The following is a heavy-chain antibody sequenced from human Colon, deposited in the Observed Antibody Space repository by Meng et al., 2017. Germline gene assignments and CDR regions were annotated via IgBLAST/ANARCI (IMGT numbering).Heavy chain of an antibody. CDR1: GDSVSSNIAA. D-gene: IGHD2-15*01. Sequence: QTRSLTGAISGDSVSSNIAAWNWTRQSPARGLEWLGRTYYRSKWYNDYAVSVKSRITIKPDTSKNQFTLQLNSVTPEDTAVYYCARDRGCSGGSCYPYYYYGMNVWGQGPAVPVSS. CDR3: ARDRGCSGGSCYPYYYYGMNV. CDR2: TYYRSKWYN. V-gene: IGHV6-1*01. J-gene: IGHJ6*02.